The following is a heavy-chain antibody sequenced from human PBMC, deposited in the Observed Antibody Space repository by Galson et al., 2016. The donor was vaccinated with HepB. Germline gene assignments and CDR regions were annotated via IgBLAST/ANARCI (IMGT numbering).Heavy chain of an antibody. J-gene: IGHJ4*02. CDR2: TAYDGSNT. V-gene: IGHV3-30*18. CDR1: GFTFGSYG. CDR3: ANGQSPDY. Sequence: SLRLSCAGSGFTFGSYGMHWVRQAPGKGLEWVAVTAYDGSNTYYADSVKGRFTISRDNSRNTVYLQMNSLRAEDTAVYYCANGQSPDYWGQGTLVTVSS.